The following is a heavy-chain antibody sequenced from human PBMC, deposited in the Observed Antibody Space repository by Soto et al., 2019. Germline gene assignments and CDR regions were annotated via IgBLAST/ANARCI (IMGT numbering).Heavy chain of an antibody. CDR1: GGSISSSSYY. Sequence: QLQLQESGPGLVKPSETLSLTCTVSGGSISSSSYYWGWIRQPPGKGLGWIGSIYYSGSTYYNPSLKSRVTISVDTSKNQFSLKLSSVTAADTAVYYCASARGWFDPWGQGTLVTVSS. CDR3: ASARGWFDP. J-gene: IGHJ5*02. D-gene: IGHD3-10*01. V-gene: IGHV4-39*01. CDR2: IYYSGST.